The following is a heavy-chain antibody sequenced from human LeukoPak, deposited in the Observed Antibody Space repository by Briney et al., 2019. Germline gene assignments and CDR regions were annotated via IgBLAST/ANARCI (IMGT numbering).Heavy chain of an antibody. Sequence: PGGSLRLSCAASGFTFSSYGMHWVRQAPGKGLEWVAFIWYDGSNKYYADSVKGRFTISRDNSKNTLYLQMNSLRAEDTAVYYCARRYSSGYYDHWGQGTLVTVSS. CDR2: IWYDGSNK. J-gene: IGHJ5*02. V-gene: IGHV3-33*01. CDR1: GFTFSSYG. CDR3: ARRYSSGYYDH. D-gene: IGHD6-19*01.